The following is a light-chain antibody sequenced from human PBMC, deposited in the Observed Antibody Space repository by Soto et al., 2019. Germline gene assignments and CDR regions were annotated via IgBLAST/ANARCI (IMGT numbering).Light chain of an antibody. CDR2: GAS. CDR1: QSVSSN. J-gene: IGKJ4*01. V-gene: IGKV3-11*01. Sequence: EIVLTQSPATLSLSPGETATLSCRASQSVSSNLAWYQQKPGQAPRLLIYGASTRATGIPARFSGSGSGTDFTLTISGLEPEDFAVYYCQQRSNWPPALTFGGGTKVDIK. CDR3: QQRSNWPPALT.